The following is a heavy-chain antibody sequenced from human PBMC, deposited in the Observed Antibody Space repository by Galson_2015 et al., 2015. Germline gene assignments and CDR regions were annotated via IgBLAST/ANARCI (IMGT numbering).Heavy chain of an antibody. Sequence: SLRLSCAASGFTFNNYAMHWVRRAPGKGLEWLAVTSFDGNNKYYADSVKGRFTISRDNAKNSLYLQMNSLRDEDTAVYYCARDGPGVLRFLDAWGKGTTVTVSS. CDR2: TSFDGNNK. J-gene: IGHJ6*04. CDR1: GFTFNNYA. V-gene: IGHV3-30-3*01. CDR3: ARDGPGVLRFLDA. D-gene: IGHD3-3*01.